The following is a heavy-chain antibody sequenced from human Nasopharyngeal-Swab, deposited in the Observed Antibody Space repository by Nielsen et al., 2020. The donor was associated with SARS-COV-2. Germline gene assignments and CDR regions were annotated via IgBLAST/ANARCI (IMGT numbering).Heavy chain of an antibody. CDR2: ISYDGSNE. CDR3: AKDVHADYGGIDY. J-gene: IGHJ4*02. D-gene: IGHD4/OR15-4a*01. Sequence: LSLTCAASGFTFSNSGMDWVRQAPGKGLEWVAVISYDGSNEYYGDSVKGRFTISRDNSKNTLYLQMNSLRVDDTAVYYCAKDVHADYGGIDYWGQGILVTVSS. V-gene: IGHV3-30*18. CDR1: GFTFSNSG.